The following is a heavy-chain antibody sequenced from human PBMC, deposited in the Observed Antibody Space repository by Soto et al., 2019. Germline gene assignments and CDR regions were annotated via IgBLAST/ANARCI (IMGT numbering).Heavy chain of an antibody. CDR1: GGTFSSYA. CDR3: AREEYCSGGSCLNWFDP. CDR2: IIPIFGTA. V-gene: IGHV1-69*01. Sequence: QVQLVQSGAEVKKPGSSVKVSCKASGGTFSSYAISWVRQAPGQGLEWMGGIIPIFGTANYAQKFQGRVTITADESTSTGYVGRRSLRSEDTAVYYCAREEYCSGGSCLNWFDPWGQGTLVTVSS. D-gene: IGHD2-15*01. J-gene: IGHJ5*02.